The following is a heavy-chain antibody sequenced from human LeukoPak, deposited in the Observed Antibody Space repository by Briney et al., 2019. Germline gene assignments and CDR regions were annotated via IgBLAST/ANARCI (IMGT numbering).Heavy chain of an antibody. V-gene: IGHV3-21*01. CDR3: AELGITTIGGV. CDR2: ITTGSTFI. D-gene: IGHD3-10*02. J-gene: IGHJ6*04. CDR1: GFTFSIYN. Sequence: NAGGSLRLSCATSGFTFSIYNMNWVRQAPGKGLEWVSSITTGSTFISYADSVKGRFTISRDNSKNSLFLQMNSLRAEDTAVYYCAELGITTIGGVWGKGTTVTISS.